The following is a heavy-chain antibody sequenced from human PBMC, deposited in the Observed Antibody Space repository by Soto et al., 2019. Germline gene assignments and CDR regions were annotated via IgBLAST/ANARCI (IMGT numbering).Heavy chain of an antibody. J-gene: IGHJ6*03. CDR1: GYTFTSYY. V-gene: IGHV1-46*03. D-gene: IGHD3-9*01. CDR2: INPSGGST. Sequence: GASVKVSCKASGYTFTSYYMHWVRQAPGQGLEWMGIINPSGGSTSYAQKFQGKVTMTRDTSTSTVNMELSSLRSDDTAVYYCARVLYRVNDILTGYWASNYYYYYYMDVWGKGTTVTVSS. CDR3: ARVLYRVNDILTGYWASNYYYYYYMDV.